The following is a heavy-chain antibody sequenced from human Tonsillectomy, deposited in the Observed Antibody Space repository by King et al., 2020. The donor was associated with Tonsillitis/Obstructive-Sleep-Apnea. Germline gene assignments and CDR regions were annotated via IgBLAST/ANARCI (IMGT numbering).Heavy chain of an antibody. Sequence: VQLVESGGGLVKPGGSLRLSCAASGFTFSSFSMNWVRQAPGKGLEWLSFISSSSSYIYYADSVKGRFTISRDNAKNSLYLQMNSLRAEDTAVYYCARGDIVIVPSAIGDWGQGTLVTVSS. CDR3: ARGDIVIVPSAIGD. V-gene: IGHV3-21*01. J-gene: IGHJ4*02. D-gene: IGHD2-2*02. CDR1: GFTFSSFS. CDR2: ISSSSSYI.